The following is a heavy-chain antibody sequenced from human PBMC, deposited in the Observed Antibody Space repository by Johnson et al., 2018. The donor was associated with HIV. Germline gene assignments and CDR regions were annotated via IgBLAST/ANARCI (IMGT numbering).Heavy chain of an antibody. CDR3: AVGKYCSSTSCYMEDAFDI. CDR2: IYSGGST. Sequence: VQLVESGGGLVKSGGSLRLSCAASGFTVSSNYMSWVRQAPGKGLEWVSVIYSGGSTYYADSVKGRFTISRDNSKNTLYLQMNSLRAEDTAVYYCAVGKYCSSTSCYMEDAFDIWGQGTMVTVSS. D-gene: IGHD2-2*02. CDR1: GFTVSSNY. J-gene: IGHJ3*02. V-gene: IGHV3-66*01.